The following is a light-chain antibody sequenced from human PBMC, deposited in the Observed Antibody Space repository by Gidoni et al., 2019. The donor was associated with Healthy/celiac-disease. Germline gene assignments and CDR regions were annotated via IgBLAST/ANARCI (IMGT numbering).Light chain of an antibody. CDR2: HVS. V-gene: IGLV2-14*03. CDR1: SSDVGGYNY. J-gene: IGLJ2*01. CDR3: SSYTSSSTLV. Sequence: QSALTQPAAVSGSPGQSVTISCTGTSSDVGGYNYVSWYQQHPGKAPQLMIYHVSNRPSGVSIRFSGSNSGNTASLTISVLPAEDEADYYCSSYTSSSTLVFGGGTKLSVL.